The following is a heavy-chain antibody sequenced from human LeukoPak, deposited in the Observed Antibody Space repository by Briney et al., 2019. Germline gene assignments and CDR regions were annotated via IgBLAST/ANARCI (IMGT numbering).Heavy chain of an antibody. D-gene: IGHD3-10*01. CDR3: ASSWSNRHYYGSETGYYYGMDV. CDR2: ISFDGSNK. V-gene: IGHV3-30-3*01. CDR1: GFTFSSYA. J-gene: IGHJ6*02. Sequence: GSLRLSCAASGFTFSSYAMHWVRQAPGKGLEWVAVISFDGSNKYYADSVKGRFTISRDNSKNTLYLQMNSLRAEDTAVYYCASSWSNRHYYGSETGYYYGMDVWGQGTTVTVSS.